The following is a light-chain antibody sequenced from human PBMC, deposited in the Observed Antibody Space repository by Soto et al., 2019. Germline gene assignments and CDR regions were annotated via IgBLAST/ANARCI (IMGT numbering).Light chain of an antibody. V-gene: IGLV2-14*01. CDR3: ISYTSSSTLVV. Sequence: QSALTQPASVSGSPGQSITIPSTGTSSDVGGYNFVSWYQQYPGKAPKLMIYDVTNRPSGVSNRFSASKSGNTASLTISGLQAEDEANYYCISYTSSSTLVVFGGGTKLTVL. CDR2: DVT. CDR1: SSDVGGYNF. J-gene: IGLJ2*01.